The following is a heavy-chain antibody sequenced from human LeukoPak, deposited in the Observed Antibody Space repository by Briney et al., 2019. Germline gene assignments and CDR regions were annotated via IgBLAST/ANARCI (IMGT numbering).Heavy chain of an antibody. CDR2: ISGSAGST. V-gene: IGHV3-23*01. Sequence: GGSLRLSCAASGFTFSSYAMSWVRQAPGKGLEWVSAISGSAGSTYYADSVKGRFTISRDNSKNTLYLQMNSLRAEDTAVYYCAKDLYSSSWYGGYYWGQGTLVTVSS. CDR3: AKDLYSSSWYGGYY. J-gene: IGHJ4*02. D-gene: IGHD6-13*01. CDR1: GFTFSSYA.